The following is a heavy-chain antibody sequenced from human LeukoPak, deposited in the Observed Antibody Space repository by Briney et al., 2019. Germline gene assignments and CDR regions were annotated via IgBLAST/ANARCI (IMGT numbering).Heavy chain of an antibody. V-gene: IGHV3-30*03. CDR1: GFTFSSYG. D-gene: IGHD3-9*01. J-gene: IGHJ5*02. CDR3: ARTAAPYYDILTGYRNWFDP. Sequence: QSGGSLRLSCAASGFTFSSYGMHWVRQAPGKGLEWAAVISYDGSNKYYADSVKGRFTISRDNSKNTLYLQMNSLRAEDTAVYYCARTAAPYYDILTGYRNWFDPWGQGTLVTVSS. CDR2: ISYDGSNK.